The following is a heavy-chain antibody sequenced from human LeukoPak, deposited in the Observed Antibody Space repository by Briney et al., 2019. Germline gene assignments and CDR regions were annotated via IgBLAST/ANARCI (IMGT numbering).Heavy chain of an antibody. D-gene: IGHD6-13*01. CDR1: GFTFSSYA. J-gene: IGHJ4*02. Sequence: PGGSLRLSCAASGFTFSSYAMSWVRQAPGKGLEWVSAISGSGGSTYYADSVKGRFTISRDNSKNTLYLQMNSLRAEDTAVYYCAATEQQLGDLDYWGQGTLVTVSS. CDR3: AATEQQLGDLDY. V-gene: IGHV3-23*01. CDR2: ISGSGGST.